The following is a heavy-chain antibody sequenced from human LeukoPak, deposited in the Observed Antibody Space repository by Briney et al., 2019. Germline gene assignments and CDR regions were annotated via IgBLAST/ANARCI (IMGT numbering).Heavy chain of an antibody. CDR2: IYYSGST. V-gene: IGHV4-39*01. Sequence: SETLSLTCTVSGGSISSSSYYWGWIRQPPGKGLEWIGSIYYSGSTYYNPSLKSRVTISVDTSQNQFSLKLSSVTAADTAVYYCARRRPYSSGWYGWGQGTLVTVSS. CDR3: ARRRPYSSGWYG. J-gene: IGHJ4*02. CDR1: GGSISSSSYY. D-gene: IGHD6-19*01.